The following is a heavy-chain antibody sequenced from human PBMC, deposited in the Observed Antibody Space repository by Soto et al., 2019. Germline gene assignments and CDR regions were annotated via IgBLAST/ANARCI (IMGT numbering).Heavy chain of an antibody. CDR3: AKDRGGVWARFGELYYYYYGMDV. D-gene: IGHD3-10*01. Sequence: TGGSLRLSCAASGFTFSSYAMSWVRQAPGKGLEWVSAISGSGGSTYYADSVKGRFTISRDNSKNTLYLQMNSLRAEDTAVYYCAKDRGGVWARFGELYYYYYGMDVWGQGTTVTVSS. J-gene: IGHJ6*02. CDR2: ISGSGGST. CDR1: GFTFSSYA. V-gene: IGHV3-23*01.